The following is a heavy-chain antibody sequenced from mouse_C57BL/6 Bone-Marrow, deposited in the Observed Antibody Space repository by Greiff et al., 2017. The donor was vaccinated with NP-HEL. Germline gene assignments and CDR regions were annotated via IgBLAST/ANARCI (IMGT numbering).Heavy chain of an antibody. J-gene: IGHJ2*01. CDR2: IYPGSGNT. Sequence: VKLMESGPELVKPGASVKISCKASGYSFTSYYIHWVKQRPGQGLEWIGWIYPGSGNTKYNEKFKGKATLTADTSSSTAYMQLSSLTSEDSAVYYCARWLRRDYFDYWGQGTTLTVSS. V-gene: IGHV1-66*01. CDR3: ARWLRRDYFDY. CDR1: GYSFTSYY. D-gene: IGHD2-2*01.